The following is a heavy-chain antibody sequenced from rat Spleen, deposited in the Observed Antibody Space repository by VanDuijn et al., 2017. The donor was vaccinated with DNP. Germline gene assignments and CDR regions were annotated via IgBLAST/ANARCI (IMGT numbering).Heavy chain of an antibody. CDR3: ARRRLPYWYFDF. CDR2: INTGSGST. D-gene: IGHD1-4*01. V-gene: IGHV1-43*01. J-gene: IGHJ1*01. Sequence: QVQLQQSGAELAKPGSSVKISCKASGYTFTTYYISWMKQTTGQGLEYIGYINTGSGSTNYNEKFKGKATLTVDQSSSTAFMQLSSLTPDDSAVYYCARRRLPYWYFDFWGPGTTVTVSS. CDR1: GYTFTTYY.